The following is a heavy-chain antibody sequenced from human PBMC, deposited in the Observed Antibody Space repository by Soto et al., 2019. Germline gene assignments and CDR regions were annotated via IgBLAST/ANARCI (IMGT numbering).Heavy chain of an antibody. CDR3: AKVSAYYGSEAPFDY. Sequence: GGSLRLSCAASGFTFSSYAMHWVRQAPGKGLEWVAVISYDGSNKYYADSVKGRFTISRDNSKNTLYLQMNSLRAEDTAVYYCAKVSAYYGSEAPFDYWGQGTLVTVSS. CDR1: GFTFSSYA. V-gene: IGHV3-30-3*01. D-gene: IGHD3-10*01. J-gene: IGHJ4*02. CDR2: ISYDGSNK.